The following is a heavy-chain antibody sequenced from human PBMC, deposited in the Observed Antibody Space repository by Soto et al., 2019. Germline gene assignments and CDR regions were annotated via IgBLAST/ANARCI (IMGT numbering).Heavy chain of an antibody. CDR1: GVSIGSNYY. J-gene: IGHJ4*02. V-gene: IGHV4-4*02. CDR2: MSHIGSV. CDR3: ARSLGWYAIDY. D-gene: IGHD6-19*01. Sequence: QVLLQELGPGLVQPSGTLSLSCVVSGVSIGSNYYWGWVRQPPGKGLEWLGDMSHIGSVNYNPSLKSRVTISMYKSQNQFSLKLNSVTAADTAVYYCARSLGWYAIDYWGQGTLVIVSS.